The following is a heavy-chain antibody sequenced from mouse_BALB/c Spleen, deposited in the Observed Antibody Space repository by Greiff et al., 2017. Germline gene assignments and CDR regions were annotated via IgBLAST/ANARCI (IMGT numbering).Heavy chain of an antibody. Sequence: EVKLMESGPSLVKPSQTLSLTCSVTGYSITSGYWNWIRKFPGNKLEYMGYISYSGSNYYYPSLKSRISITHDTSKNQYYLQLNTVTTEDTATYYCARGDEGFAYWGQGTLVTVSA. CDR1: GYSITSGY. CDR3: ARGDEGFAY. V-gene: IGHV3-8*02. CDR2: ISYSGSN. J-gene: IGHJ3*01. D-gene: IGHD3-3*01.